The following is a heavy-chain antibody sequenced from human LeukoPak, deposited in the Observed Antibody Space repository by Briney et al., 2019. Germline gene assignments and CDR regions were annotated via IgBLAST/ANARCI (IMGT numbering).Heavy chain of an antibody. J-gene: IGHJ4*02. CDR1: GGSISSSNW. Sequence: SETLSLTCAISGGSISSSNWWTWVRQPPGKGLEWVGEIYLRGNTNYNPSLESRVTISVDESKTQLSLRLESVTAADTAVYYCARIGSPRQYSSSWYGGWGEGIYFDYWGQGTLVTVSS. V-gene: IGHV4-4*02. CDR2: IYLRGNT. D-gene: IGHD6-13*01. CDR3: ARIGSPRQYSSSWYGGWGEGIYFDY.